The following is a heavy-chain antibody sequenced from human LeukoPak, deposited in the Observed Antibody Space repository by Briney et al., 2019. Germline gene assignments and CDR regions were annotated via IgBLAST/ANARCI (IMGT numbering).Heavy chain of an antibody. V-gene: IGHV4-34*01. D-gene: IGHD5-12*01. J-gene: IGHJ4*02. CDR1: GGSFSGYY. CDR2: INHSGST. CDR3: ARLDKSGYDFYYFDY. Sequence: SETLSLTCAVYGGSFSGYYWSWIRQPPGKGLEWIGEINHSGSTNYNPSLKSRVTISVDTSKNQFSLKLSSVTAADTAVYYCARLDKSGYDFYYFDYWGQGTLVTVSS.